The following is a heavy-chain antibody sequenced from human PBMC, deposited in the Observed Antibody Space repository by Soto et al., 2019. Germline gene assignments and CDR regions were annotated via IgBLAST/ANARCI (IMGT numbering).Heavy chain of an antibody. CDR3: AFGY. CDR1: GGSINSYY. Sequence: SETLSLTCTVSGGSINSYYWSWIRQPPGKGLEWIGYIYYSGSTNYNPSLESRVTISVDTPKNQFSLKVSSVTAADTAVYYCAFGYWGHGTLVTVSS. J-gene: IGHJ4*01. V-gene: IGHV4-59*08. CDR2: IYYSGST.